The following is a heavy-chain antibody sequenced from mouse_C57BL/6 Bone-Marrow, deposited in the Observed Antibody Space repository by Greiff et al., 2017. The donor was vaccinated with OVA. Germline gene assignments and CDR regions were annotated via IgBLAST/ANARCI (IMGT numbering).Heavy chain of an antibody. D-gene: IGHD1-1*01. CDR1: GFTFSNYW. CDR2: IRLKSDNYAT. V-gene: IGHV6-3*01. Sequence: EVKLVESGGGLVQPGGSMKLSCVASGFTFSNYWMNWVRQSPEKGLEWVAQIRLKSDNYATHYAESVKGRFTISRDDSKSSVYLQMNNLRAEDTGIYYCTIYYYGSSPWFAYWGQGTLVTVSA. J-gene: IGHJ3*01. CDR3: TIYYYGSSPWFAY.